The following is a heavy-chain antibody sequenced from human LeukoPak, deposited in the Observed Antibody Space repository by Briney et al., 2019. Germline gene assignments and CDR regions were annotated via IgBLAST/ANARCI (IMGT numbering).Heavy chain of an antibody. CDR2: ISSTSSNI. CDR3: ARDRLRD. Sequence: GGSLRLSCAASGFTFSTYSMNWVRQAPGKGLEWVSFISSTSSNIYYADSVKGRFTISRDNAKDSLYLQMNSLRAEDTAVYYCARDRLRDWGQGTLVTVSS. CDR1: GFTFSTYS. J-gene: IGHJ4*02. V-gene: IGHV3-21*01. D-gene: IGHD4-17*01.